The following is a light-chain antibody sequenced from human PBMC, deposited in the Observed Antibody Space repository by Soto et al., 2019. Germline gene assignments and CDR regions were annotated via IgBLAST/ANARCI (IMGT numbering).Light chain of an antibody. CDR2: GSS. Sequence: EIVLTQSPVTLSVSPGERATLSCRASQSVSTNLAWYQQKLGQAPRVLIYGSSSRATGVPTRFSGSGSGTEFTLTINSLLSEDSGIYYCLQDNNWPLSTFGQGTRLEIK. J-gene: IGKJ5*01. V-gene: IGKV3-15*01. CDR1: QSVSTN. CDR3: LQDNNWPLST.